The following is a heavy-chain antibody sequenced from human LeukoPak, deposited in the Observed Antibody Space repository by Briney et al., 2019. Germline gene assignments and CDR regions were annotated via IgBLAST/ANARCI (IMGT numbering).Heavy chain of an antibody. V-gene: IGHV4-59*01. J-gene: IGHJ4*02. CDR3: ARGKWSYRFDY. D-gene: IGHD1-26*01. CDR1: GGSISSYY. CDR2: IYYSGST. Sequence: PSETLSLTCTVSGGSISSYYWSWIRQPPGEGLEWIGYIYYSGSTNYNPSLKSRVTISVDTSKNQFSLKLSSVTAADTAVYYCARGKWSYRFDYWGQGTLVTVSS.